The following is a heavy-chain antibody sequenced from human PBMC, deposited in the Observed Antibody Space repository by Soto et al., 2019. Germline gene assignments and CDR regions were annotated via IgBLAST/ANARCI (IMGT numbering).Heavy chain of an antibody. CDR3: VREPPNSPSYFQH. J-gene: IGHJ1*01. CDR1: GFVFSTYW. D-gene: IGHD4-4*01. V-gene: IGHV3-74*03. CDR2: IFSDGSST. Sequence: PGGSLRLSCAASGFVFSTYWMHWVRQAPGKGLVWVSRIFSDGSSTTYADSVKGRFTISRDNAKNTLYLQMHSLRVEDTAVYYCVREPPNSPSYFQHWGLGTLVTVSS.